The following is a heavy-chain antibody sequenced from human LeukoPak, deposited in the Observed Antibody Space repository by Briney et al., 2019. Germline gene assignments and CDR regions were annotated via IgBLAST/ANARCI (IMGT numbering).Heavy chain of an antibody. V-gene: IGHV4-39*07. Sequence: SETLSLTCTVSGGSISSSNYYWGWIRQPPGKGLEWIGSIYYSGSTYYNPSLKSRVTISADTSKNQFSLKLSSVTAADTAVYYCARDEPPMTTVTTNDAFDIWGQGTMVTVSS. CDR3: ARDEPPMTTVTTNDAFDI. CDR1: GGSISSSNYY. J-gene: IGHJ3*02. D-gene: IGHD4-17*01. CDR2: IYYSGST.